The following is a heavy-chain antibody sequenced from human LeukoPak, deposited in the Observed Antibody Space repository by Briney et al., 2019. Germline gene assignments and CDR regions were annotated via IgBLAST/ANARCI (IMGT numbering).Heavy chain of an antibody. CDR3: AELGITMIGGV. CDR2: ISSSGSTI. Sequence: GGSLRLSCVAFGFSFSTYEMNWVRQAPGKGLEWVSYISSSGSTIYYADSVKGRFTISRDNAKNSLYLQMNSLRAEDTAVYYCAELGITMIGGVWGKGTTVTISS. CDR1: GFSFSTYE. D-gene: IGHD3-10*02. V-gene: IGHV3-48*03. J-gene: IGHJ6*04.